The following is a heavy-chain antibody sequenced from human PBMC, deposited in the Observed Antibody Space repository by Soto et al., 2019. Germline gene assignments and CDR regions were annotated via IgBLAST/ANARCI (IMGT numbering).Heavy chain of an antibody. CDR1: VFTFSSYE. CDR3: AGKTGDLRYHYYGMDV. V-gene: IGHV3-48*03. Sequence: SLRLSCSASVFTFSSYEMNWFRQAPGKGLEWVSYISSSGSTIYYADSVKGRFTISRDNAKNSLYLQMNSLRAEDTAVYYCAGKTGDLRYHYYGMDVWGQGTTVTVSS. CDR2: ISSSGSTI. J-gene: IGHJ6*02. D-gene: IGHD7-27*01.